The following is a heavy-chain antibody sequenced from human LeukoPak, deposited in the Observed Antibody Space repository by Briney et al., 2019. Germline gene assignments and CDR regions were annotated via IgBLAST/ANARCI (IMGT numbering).Heavy chain of an antibody. Sequence: GGSLRLSCAASGFTFSSYSMNWVRQAPGKGLEWVLSISSSSSYIYYADSVKGRFTISRDNAKNPLYLQMNSLRAEDTAVYYCARDLYYDSSGYYSGYYFDYWGQGTLVTVSS. CDR2: ISSSSSYI. CDR1: GFTFSSYS. V-gene: IGHV3-21*01. J-gene: IGHJ4*02. D-gene: IGHD3-22*01. CDR3: ARDLYYDSSGYYSGYYFDY.